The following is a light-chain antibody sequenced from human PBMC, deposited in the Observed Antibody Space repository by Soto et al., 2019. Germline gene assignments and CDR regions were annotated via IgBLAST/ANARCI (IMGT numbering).Light chain of an antibody. CDR3: QQRSNWPPST. Sequence: DIVLKQSPATLSLSPGERATLSCRASQSVSSYLAWYQQKPGQAPRLLIYDASNRATGIPARFSGSGSGTDLTLTISSREPEDFAVDYCQQRSNWPPSTFGQGTRLEIK. V-gene: IGKV3-11*01. CDR2: DAS. CDR1: QSVSSY. J-gene: IGKJ5*01.